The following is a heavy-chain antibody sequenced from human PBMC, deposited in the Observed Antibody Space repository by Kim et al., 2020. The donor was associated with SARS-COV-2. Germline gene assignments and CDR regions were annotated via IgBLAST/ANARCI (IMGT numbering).Heavy chain of an antibody. CDR1: GFTFSDSP. D-gene: IGHD1-1*01. CDR3: TRIPGTPFAFWDAFDI. Sequence: LSLTCAASGFTFSDSPMHWVRQASGKGLEWVGRIRSKANSYATAYAASVRGRFIISRDDSKNTAYLQMNSLKTEDTAGYYCTRIPGTPFAFWDAFDIWGQGTMVTVSS. V-gene: IGHV3-73*01. J-gene: IGHJ3*02. CDR2: IRSKANSYAT.